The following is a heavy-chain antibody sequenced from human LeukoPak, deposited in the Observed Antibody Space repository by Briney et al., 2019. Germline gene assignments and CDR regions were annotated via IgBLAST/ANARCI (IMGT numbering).Heavy chain of an antibody. CDR3: AKDDYGMDV. CDR2: VLYDGTNE. Sequence: PGRSLRLSCAASGFTFKDFAMHWVRQAPDKGLEWVAVVLYDGTNEYYAESVKGRFTISRDNAKNTLLLQMDSLRVEYTAVYYCAKDDYGMDVWGQGTTVTVSS. V-gene: IGHV3-30-3*01. CDR1: GFTFKDFA. J-gene: IGHJ6*02.